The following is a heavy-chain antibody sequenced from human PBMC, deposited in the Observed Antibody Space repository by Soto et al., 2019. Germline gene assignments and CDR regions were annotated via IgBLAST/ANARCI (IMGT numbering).Heavy chain of an antibody. CDR2: INLNSGGT. V-gene: IGHV1-2*02. D-gene: IGHD6-13*01. Sequence: QVQLEQSGAEVKKPGASVKVSCKASRNTFTGYYMHWVRQAPGEGLEWMGWINLNSGGTHSAQKLQGRVNMARDTSLTTAHMELNRLKSEDTAVYYCARSVRSSSWYDYWGQGTRVTVSS. CDR1: RNTFTGYY. J-gene: IGHJ4*02. CDR3: ARSVRSSSWYDY.